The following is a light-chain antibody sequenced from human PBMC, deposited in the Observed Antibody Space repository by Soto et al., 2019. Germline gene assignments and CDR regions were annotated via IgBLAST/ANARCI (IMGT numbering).Light chain of an antibody. CDR1: SSDVGGYDY. CDR3: SSYTSSITYV. Sequence: QSVLTQPPSASGSLGQSVTISCTGTSSDVGGYDYVSWYQQHPDKAPKSLIYEVSRRPSGVPDRFSGSKSGNTAFLTVSGLQAEDEADYYCSSYTSSITYVFGTGTKLTVL. CDR2: EVS. V-gene: IGLV2-8*01. J-gene: IGLJ1*01.